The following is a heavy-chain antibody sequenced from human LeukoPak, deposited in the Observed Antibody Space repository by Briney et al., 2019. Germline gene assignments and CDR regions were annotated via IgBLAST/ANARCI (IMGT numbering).Heavy chain of an antibody. CDR1: GFTFSNYW. J-gene: IGHJ4*02. CDR3: AREGLPYSGDY. D-gene: IGHD4-11*01. CDR2: IKGDGSEI. V-gene: IGHV3-7*01. Sequence: GGSLRLSCAASGFTFSNYWMRWARQTPGKGLEWVANIKGDGSEINYVDSVKGRFTISRDNAKNSLSLQMNSLTADDTGVYYCAREGLPYSGDYWGQGTWVTVSS.